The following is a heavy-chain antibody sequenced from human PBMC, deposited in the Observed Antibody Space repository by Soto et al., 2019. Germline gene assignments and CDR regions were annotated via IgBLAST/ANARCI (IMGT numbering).Heavy chain of an antibody. V-gene: IGHV3-23*01. CDR3: AKDRAFIVGAILQK. Sequence: EVQLLESGGGLVQPGGSLRLSCAASGFTFSSYAMSWVRQAPGKGLEWVSAIGGSGGSTYYADSVKGRFTISRDNSKNTLYLQMNSLRAEDTAVYYCAKDRAFIVGAILQKWGQGTLVTVSS. J-gene: IGHJ4*02. CDR2: IGGSGGST. CDR1: GFTFSSYA. D-gene: IGHD1-26*01.